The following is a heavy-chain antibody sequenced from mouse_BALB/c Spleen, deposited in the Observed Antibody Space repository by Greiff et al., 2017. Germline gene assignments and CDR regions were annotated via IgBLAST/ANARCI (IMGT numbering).Heavy chain of an antibody. CDR3: ARCDYDDYAMDY. J-gene: IGHJ4*01. V-gene: IGHV1-69*02. CDR2: IDPSDSET. Sequence: VQLQQSGAELVRPGALVKLSCKASGFNIKDTYMHWVKQRPGQGLEWIGMIDPSDSETRLNQKFKDKATLTVDKSSSTAYMQLSSTTSEDSAVYYCARCDYDDYAMDYWGQGTSVTVSS. D-gene: IGHD2-4*01. CDR1: GFNIKDTY.